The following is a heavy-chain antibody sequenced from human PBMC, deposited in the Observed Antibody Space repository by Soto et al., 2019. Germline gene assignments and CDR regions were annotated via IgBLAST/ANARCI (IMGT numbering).Heavy chain of an antibody. D-gene: IGHD6-19*01. V-gene: IGHV4-59*11. CDR1: GGSMGSLY. CDR2: IYXNGNT. J-gene: IGHJ5*01. Sequence: SXTLSLTCTVSGGSMGSLYWSWIRQPPGKGLAWXGYIYXNGNTDYNHSXXSRVTMSXXXSKHQLSMKLTSLTAADTAVYFCARGGWSVDSWGRGILVTVSS. CDR3: ARGGWSVDS.